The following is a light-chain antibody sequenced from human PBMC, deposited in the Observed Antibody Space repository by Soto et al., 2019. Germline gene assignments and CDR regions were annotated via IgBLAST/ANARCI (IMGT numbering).Light chain of an antibody. J-gene: IGKJ1*01. Sequence: EIVMTQSPATLSVSPGERVTLSCRASQSVSNNLAWYQQKPGQAPRLLIYDASTRATGIPAKFSGSGSGIEFTLTISSLQSEDFAVYYCQQYNKWPPWTFGQGTKVEIK. V-gene: IGKV3-15*01. CDR3: QQYNKWPPWT. CDR2: DAS. CDR1: QSVSNN.